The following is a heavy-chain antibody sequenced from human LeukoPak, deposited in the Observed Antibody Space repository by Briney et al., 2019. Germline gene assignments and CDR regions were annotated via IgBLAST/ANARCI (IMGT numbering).Heavy chain of an antibody. J-gene: IGHJ3*02. CDR1: GFTFSSYT. Sequence: PGGSLRLSCAASGFTFSSYTMNWVRQAPEKGLEWVSKISSSSSTIYYADSVKGRFTISRDNAKNSLYLQMNSLRAEDTAVYYCARDSPQALAILHAFDIWGHGTMVTVSS. D-gene: IGHD5-12*01. V-gene: IGHV3-48*01. CDR2: ISSSSSTI. CDR3: ARDSPQALAILHAFDI.